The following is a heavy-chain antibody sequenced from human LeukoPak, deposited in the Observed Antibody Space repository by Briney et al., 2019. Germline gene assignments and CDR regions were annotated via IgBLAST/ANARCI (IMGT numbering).Heavy chain of an antibody. CDR1: GGTFSSYA. CDR3: ARAGVATTIYHYYYGMDV. CDR2: IIPIFGTA. Sequence: ASVKVSCKASGGTFSSYAISWVRQPPGQGLEWMGGIIPIFGTANYAQKFQGRVTITADESTSTAYMELSSLRSEDTAVYYCARAGVATTIYHYYYGMDVWGKGTTVTVSS. D-gene: IGHD5-12*01. V-gene: IGHV1-69*13. J-gene: IGHJ6*04.